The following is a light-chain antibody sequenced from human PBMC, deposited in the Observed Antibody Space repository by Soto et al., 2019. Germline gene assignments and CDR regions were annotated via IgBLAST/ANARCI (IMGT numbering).Light chain of an antibody. CDR3: QQTHSVPYT. V-gene: IGKV1-39*01. J-gene: IGKJ2*01. CDR1: QVIISY. Sequence: DIQMTQSPSSLSASVGDRVTITCRSSQVIISYVSWYQQRPGQAPKLLVIGPSTLRTGVPSRFSASGSGTDFALSISNLQPEDLASYYCQQTHSVPYTFGQGTRLEI. CDR2: GPS.